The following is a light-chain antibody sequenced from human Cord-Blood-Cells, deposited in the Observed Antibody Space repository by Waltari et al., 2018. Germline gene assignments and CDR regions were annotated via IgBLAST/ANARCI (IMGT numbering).Light chain of an antibody. CDR2: WAS. Sequence: DIVMTQSPDSLAVSLGERATLNCKSSQSVLYSSNNKNYLAWYQQKPGQPPKLLIYWASTRESGVPDGFSGSGSGTDFTLTISSLQAEDVAVYYCQQYYSTLTFGGGTKVEIK. CDR1: QSVLYSSNNKNY. J-gene: IGKJ4*01. CDR3: QQYYSTLT. V-gene: IGKV4-1*01.